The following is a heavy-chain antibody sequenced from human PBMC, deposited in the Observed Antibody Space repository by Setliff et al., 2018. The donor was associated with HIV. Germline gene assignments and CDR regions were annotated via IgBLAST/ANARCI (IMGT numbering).Heavy chain of an antibody. Sequence: SETLSLTCAISGDSIRSNYWNWVRQPPGKGLEWMGYIHDSGSTKYNPSLKSRVTLSVDLSKNQVSLTLSSVSAADTAVYYCATSFCTSGVCYNDDAFDVWGQGTMVT. CDR2: IHDSGST. CDR1: GDSIRSNY. CDR3: ATSFCTSGVCYNDDAFDV. D-gene: IGHD2-8*01. V-gene: IGHV4-59*01. J-gene: IGHJ3*01.